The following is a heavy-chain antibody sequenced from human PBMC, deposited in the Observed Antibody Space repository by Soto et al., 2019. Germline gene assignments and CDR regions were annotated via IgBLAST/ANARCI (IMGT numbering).Heavy chain of an antibody. D-gene: IGHD6-19*01. J-gene: IGHJ1*01. CDR2: ISYNGNNK. CDR1: GFTFSNYA. Sequence: QVQLVESGGGVVQPGRSLRLSCAASGFTFSNYAMHWVRQAPGKGLEWVAVISYNGNNKYYTDSLKGRFTISRDNSKNTLYLQMNSLKAEDSSIYYCARDQNRIGWYLYFQHWGQGTLVTVSS. CDR3: ARDQNRIGWYLYFQH. V-gene: IGHV3-30-3*01.